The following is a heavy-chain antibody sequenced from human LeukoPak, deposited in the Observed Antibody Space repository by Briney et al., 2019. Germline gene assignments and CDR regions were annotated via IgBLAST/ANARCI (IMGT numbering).Heavy chain of an antibody. V-gene: IGHV1-8*02. Sequence: ASVKVSCRASGYIFTSYGINWVRQAPGQGLEWMGWMNPNSGNTGYAQKFQGRVTMTRNTSISTAYMELSSLRSEDTAVYYCARGIVYYDILTGYYKSYYYYYMDVWGKGTTVTISS. CDR2: MNPNSGNT. CDR3: ARGIVYYDILTGYYKSYYYYYMDV. CDR1: GYIFTSYG. D-gene: IGHD3-9*01. J-gene: IGHJ6*03.